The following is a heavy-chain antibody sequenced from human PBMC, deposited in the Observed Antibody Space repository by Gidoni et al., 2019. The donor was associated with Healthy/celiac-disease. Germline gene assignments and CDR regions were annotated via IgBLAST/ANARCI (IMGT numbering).Heavy chain of an antibody. CDR2: INHSEST. J-gene: IGHJ4*02. V-gene: IGHV4-34*01. CDR1: GGSFSGYY. CDR3: ARGGYCSSTSCYTGGDY. D-gene: IGHD2-2*02. Sequence: QVQLQQWGAGLLKPSETLSLTCAVYGGSFSGYYGSWLRQPQGKGLEWIGEINHSESTNYNPSRKSRVTISVDTSKNQCSLKLSSVTAADTAVYYCARGGYCSSTSCYTGGDYWGQGTLVTVSS.